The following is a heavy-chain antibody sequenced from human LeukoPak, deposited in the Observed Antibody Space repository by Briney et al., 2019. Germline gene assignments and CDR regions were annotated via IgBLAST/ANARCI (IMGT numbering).Heavy chain of an antibody. Sequence: SGGSLRLSCAASGFTVSTNYMSWVRQAPGKGPECVSVIYSGGSTYYADSVKGRFIISRDISKNMVYLQMNSLRGEDTAVYYCVRDVPPAADAFDLWGQGTMVTVSS. CDR2: IYSGGST. CDR1: GFTVSTNY. D-gene: IGHD6-13*01. CDR3: VRDVPPAADAFDL. J-gene: IGHJ3*01. V-gene: IGHV3-66*01.